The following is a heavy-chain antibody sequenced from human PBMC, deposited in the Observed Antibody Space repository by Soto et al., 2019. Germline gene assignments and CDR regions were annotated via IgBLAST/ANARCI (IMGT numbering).Heavy chain of an antibody. J-gene: IGHJ5*02. CDR2: INHSGST. D-gene: IGHD6-19*01. CDR3: ARASVAGTDWFDP. CDR1: GGSFSGYY. Sequence: QVQLQQWGAGLLKPSETLSLTCAVYGGSFSGYYWSWIRQPPGKGLEWIGEINHSGSTNYNPSLKSRVTISVATSKNQFSLKLSSVTAADTAVYYCARASVAGTDWFDPWGQGTLVTVSS. V-gene: IGHV4-34*01.